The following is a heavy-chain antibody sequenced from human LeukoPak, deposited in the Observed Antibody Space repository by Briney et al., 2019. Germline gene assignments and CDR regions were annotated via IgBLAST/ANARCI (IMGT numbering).Heavy chain of an antibody. V-gene: IGHV4-39*01. CDR3: ALRTTPPYYFGY. J-gene: IGHJ4*02. CDR1: GGSNTSSNYY. CDR2: IYYSGGT. D-gene: IGHD2/OR15-2a*01. Sequence: PSETLSLTCTVSGGSNTSSNYYWGWIRQPPGKGLEWIGSIYYSGGTYYNPSLTSRVTISVDTCKSQCSLKLGSVTAADTALYYCALRTTPPYYFGYWGQGTLVTVSS.